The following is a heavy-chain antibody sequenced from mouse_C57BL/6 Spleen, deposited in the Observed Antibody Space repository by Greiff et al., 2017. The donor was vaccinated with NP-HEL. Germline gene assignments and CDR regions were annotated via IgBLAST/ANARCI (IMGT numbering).Heavy chain of an antibody. D-gene: IGHD1-1*01. CDR1: GYAFSSYW. V-gene: IGHV1-82*01. Sequence: QVQLQQSGPELVKPGASVKISCKASGYAFSSYWMNWVQQRPGKGLEWIGRIYPGDGDTNYNGKFKGKATLTADKSSRTASMQLSSLTSEDSAVYYCARTLHYYGSSPWLAGWGQGTLVT. CDR3: ARTLHYYGSSPWLAG. CDR2: IYPGDGDT. J-gene: IGHJ3*01.